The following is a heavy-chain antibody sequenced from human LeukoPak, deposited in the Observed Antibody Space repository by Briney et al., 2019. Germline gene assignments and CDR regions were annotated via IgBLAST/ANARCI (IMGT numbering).Heavy chain of an antibody. Sequence: GGSLRLSCAASGVTFSTYAMSWVRQAPGKGLELVSVISADGGSTYYTDSVKGRFTISRDNSKNTLYLQMNSLRPEDTVIYHCASPDTPRAVSHSGAWYYFDYWGQGTLVTVSS. CDR1: GVTFSTYA. D-gene: IGHD6-13*01. CDR3: ASPDTPRAVSHSGAWYYFDY. CDR2: ISADGGST. V-gene: IGHV3-23*01. J-gene: IGHJ4*02.